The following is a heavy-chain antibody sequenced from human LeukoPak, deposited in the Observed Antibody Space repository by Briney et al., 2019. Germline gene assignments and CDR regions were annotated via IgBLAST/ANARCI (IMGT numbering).Heavy chain of an antibody. CDR2: IKQDGSEK. CDR3: TREAAAGIDY. CDR1: GFTSSTYW. Sequence: PGGSLRLSCAASGFTSSTYWMSWVRQAPGKGLEWVANIKQDGSEKYYLDSVKGRFTISRDNAKNSLYLQMNSLRAEDTAVYFCTREAAAGIDYWGQGTLVTVSS. J-gene: IGHJ4*02. V-gene: IGHV3-7*01. D-gene: IGHD6-13*01.